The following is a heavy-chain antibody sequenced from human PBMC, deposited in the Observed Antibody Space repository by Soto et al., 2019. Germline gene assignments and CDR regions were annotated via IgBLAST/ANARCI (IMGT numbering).Heavy chain of an antibody. V-gene: IGHV4-59*01. J-gene: IGHJ4*02. CDR2: IYYSGST. D-gene: IGHD3-3*01. Sequence: TLSLTCTVSGCSISSYYWSWIRQPPGKGLEWIGYIYYSGSTNYNPSLKSRVTISVDTSKNQFSLKLSSVTAADTAVYYCARAPPAIFGVVIYYFDYWGQGTLVTVSS. CDR1: GCSISSYY. CDR3: ARAPPAIFGVVIYYFDY.